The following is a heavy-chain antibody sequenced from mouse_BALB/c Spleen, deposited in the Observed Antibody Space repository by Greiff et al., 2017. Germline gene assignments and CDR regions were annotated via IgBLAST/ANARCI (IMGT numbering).Heavy chain of an antibody. V-gene: IGHV5-9-4*01. Sequence: EVQGVESGGGLVKPGGSLKLSCAASGFTFSSYAMSWVRQSPEKRLEWVAEISSGGSYTYYPDTVTGRFTISRDNAKNTLYLEMSSLRSEDTAMYYCARRTTPGGRSYAMDYWGQGTSVTVSS. J-gene: IGHJ4*01. CDR2: ISSGGSYT. CDR1: GFTFSSYA. D-gene: IGHD1-1*01. CDR3: ARRTTPGGRSYAMDY.